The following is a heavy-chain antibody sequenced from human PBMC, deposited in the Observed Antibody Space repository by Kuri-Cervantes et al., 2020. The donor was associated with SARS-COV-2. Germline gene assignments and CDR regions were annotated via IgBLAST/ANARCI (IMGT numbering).Heavy chain of an antibody. CDR3: TRHDFWSAYYFDY. CDR2: ISWDGGST. CDR1: GFTFDDYT. J-gene: IGHJ4*02. V-gene: IGHV3-43*01. Sequence: GGSLRLSCVASGFTFDDYTMHWVRQAPGKGLEWVSLISWDGGSTYYADSVKGRFTISRDDSKSIAYLQMNSLKTEDTAVYYCTRHDFWSAYYFDYWGQGTLVTVSS. D-gene: IGHD3-3*01.